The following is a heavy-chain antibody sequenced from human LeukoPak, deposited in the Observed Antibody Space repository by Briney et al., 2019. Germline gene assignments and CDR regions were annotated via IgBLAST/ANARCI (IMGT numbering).Heavy chain of an antibody. V-gene: IGHV3-30-3*01. CDR1: GFTFRNYY. CDR3: ARKGRGIAGRPEYYFDY. J-gene: IGHJ4*02. D-gene: IGHD6-6*01. Sequence: GGSLRLSCAASGFTFRNYYMHWVRQAPGKGLEWVAVISLDGNNEYYADSVKGRFSLSRDNSMNTLYLQLNSLRTEDTAMYYCARKGRGIAGRPEYYFDYWGQGTLVTVSS. CDR2: ISLDGNNE.